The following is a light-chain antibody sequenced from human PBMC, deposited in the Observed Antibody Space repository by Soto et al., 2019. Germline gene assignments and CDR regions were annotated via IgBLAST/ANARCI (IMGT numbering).Light chain of an antibody. CDR3: QSYDSSLSASV. J-gene: IGLJ2*01. V-gene: IGLV1-40*01. CDR2: GKS. Sequence: QSVLTQPPSVSGAPGQRVTISCTGSSSNIGAGYDVHWYQQLPGTAPKLLIYGKSNRPSGVPDRFSGSKSGTSASLAITGLQAEDEADYHCQSYDSSLSASVFGGETHLTVL. CDR1: SSNIGAGYD.